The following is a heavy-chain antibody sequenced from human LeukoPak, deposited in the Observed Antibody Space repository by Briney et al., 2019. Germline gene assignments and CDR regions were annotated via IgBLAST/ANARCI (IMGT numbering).Heavy chain of an antibody. CDR2: INQHGSEK. CDR3: ARDKYSSSSY. CDR1: GFTFSSYW. D-gene: IGHD6-6*01. V-gene: IGHV3-7*05. J-gene: IGHJ4*02. Sequence: GGSLRLSCVVSGFTFSSYWMTWVRQAPGKGLEWVAIINQHGSEKYYVDSVKGRFTISRDNAKNSLYLQMNSLRAEDTAVYYCARDKYSSSSYWGQGTLVTVSS.